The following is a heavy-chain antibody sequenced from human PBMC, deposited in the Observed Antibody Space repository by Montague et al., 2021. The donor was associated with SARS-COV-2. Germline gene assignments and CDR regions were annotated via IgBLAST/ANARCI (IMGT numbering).Heavy chain of an antibody. J-gene: IGHJ4*02. CDR3: ARMPDQVWLDY. CDR2: IDWDDDK. CDR1: GFSLSTSGLC. Sequence: PALVKTTQTLTLTCTFSGFSLSTSGLCVSWIRQPPGKALEWLAVIDWDDDKSYSTSLKTRLTISKDTSKNQVVLTMTNMDPVDTATYYCARMPDQVWLDYWGQGILVTVSS. V-gene: IGHV2-70*01. D-gene: IGHD5-18*01.